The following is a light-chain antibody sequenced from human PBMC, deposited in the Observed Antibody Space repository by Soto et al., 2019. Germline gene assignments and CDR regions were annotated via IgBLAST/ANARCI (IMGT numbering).Light chain of an antibody. V-gene: IGKV3-15*01. Sequence: VMTQSPATLSVSPGERATLSCRASQSISTRLAWYQQRPGQAPRIVIYAASSRAGGIPARFSGSGSGTEFTLTISSLQTEYFAIYYCQQYNNWPLTFGQGTKVEIK. CDR1: QSISTR. CDR2: AAS. J-gene: IGKJ1*01. CDR3: QQYNNWPLT.